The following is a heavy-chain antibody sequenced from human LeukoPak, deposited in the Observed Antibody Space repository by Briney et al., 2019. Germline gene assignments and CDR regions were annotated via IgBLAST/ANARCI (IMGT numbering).Heavy chain of an antibody. CDR1: GFTFSSYS. CDR2: ISSSSSYI. V-gene: IGHV3-21*01. CDR3: ARDIAFDI. Sequence: GSLSLSCAASGFTFSSYSMNWVRQAPGKGLEWVSSISSSSSYIYYADSVKGRFTISRDNPKNSLYLQMNSLRAEDTAVYCCARDIAFDIWGQGTMVTVSS. J-gene: IGHJ3*02.